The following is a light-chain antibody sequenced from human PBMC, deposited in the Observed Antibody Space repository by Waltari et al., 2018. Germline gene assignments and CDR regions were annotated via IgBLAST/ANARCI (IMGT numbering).Light chain of an antibody. Sequence: SSELTQDPAVSVALGQTVSITCQGDSLRRYYASWYQQRPGQAPILILYGQDNWSSGIPDRFSRSTSVTTASLTITGAQAEDEADYYCLSRDTTSTRVFGGGTRLTV. CDR3: LSRDTTSTRV. V-gene: IGLV3-19*01. CDR2: GQD. J-gene: IGLJ3*02. CDR1: SLRRYY.